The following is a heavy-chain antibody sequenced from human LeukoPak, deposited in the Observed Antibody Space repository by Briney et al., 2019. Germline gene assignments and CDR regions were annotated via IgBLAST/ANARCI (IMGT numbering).Heavy chain of an antibody. CDR1: GFTFSSYE. Sequence: GGSLRLSCAASGFTFSSYEMNWVRQAPGKGLEWVSYITRSGDTIYYADSVKGRFTISRDNAKHSLYLQMNSLRAEDTAVYYCARDQPSSWYYFDYWGQGTLVTVSS. CDR2: ITRSGDTI. D-gene: IGHD6-13*01. J-gene: IGHJ4*02. V-gene: IGHV3-48*03. CDR3: ARDQPSSWYYFDY.